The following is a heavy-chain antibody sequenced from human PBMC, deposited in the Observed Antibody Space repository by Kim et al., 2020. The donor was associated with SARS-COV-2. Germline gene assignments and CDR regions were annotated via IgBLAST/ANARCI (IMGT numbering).Heavy chain of an antibody. CDR3: AKESSTYYDILTGYYRKYYFDY. V-gene: IGHV3-9*01. CDR1: GFTFDDYA. CDR2: ISWNSGSI. J-gene: IGHJ4*02. D-gene: IGHD3-9*01. Sequence: GGSLRLSCAASGFTFDDYAMHWVRQAPGKGLEWVSGISWNSGSIGYADSVKGRFTISRDNAKNSLYLQMNSLRAEDTALYYCAKESSTYYDILTGYYRKYYFDYWGQGTLVTVSS.